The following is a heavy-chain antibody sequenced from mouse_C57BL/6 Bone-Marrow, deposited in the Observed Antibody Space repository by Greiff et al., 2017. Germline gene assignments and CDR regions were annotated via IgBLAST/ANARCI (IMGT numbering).Heavy chain of an antibody. J-gene: IGHJ2*01. CDR1: GYAFTNYL. CDR3: ARGDVLLDY. CDR2: INPGSGGT. Sequence: QVHVKQSGAELVRPGTSVTVSCKASGYAFTNYLIEWVKQRPGQGLAWIGVINPGSGGTNYNEKFKGKATLTADKSSSTAYMQLSSLTSEDAAVYFCARGDVLLDYWGQGTTLTVSS. V-gene: IGHV1-54*01.